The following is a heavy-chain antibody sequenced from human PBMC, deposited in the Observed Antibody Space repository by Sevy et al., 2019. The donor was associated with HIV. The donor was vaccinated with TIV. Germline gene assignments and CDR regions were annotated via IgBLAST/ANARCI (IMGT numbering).Heavy chain of an antibody. CDR2: ISSSSSYI. CDR3: ARGVTMVRGVTDI. CDR1: GFTFSSYS. V-gene: IGHV3-21*01. D-gene: IGHD3-10*01. Sequence: GESLKISCAASGFTFSSYSMNWVRQAPGKGLEWVSSISSSSSYIYYADSVKGRFTISRDNAKNSLYLQMNSLRAEDTAVYYCARGVTMVRGVTDIWCQGTMVTVSS. J-gene: IGHJ3*02.